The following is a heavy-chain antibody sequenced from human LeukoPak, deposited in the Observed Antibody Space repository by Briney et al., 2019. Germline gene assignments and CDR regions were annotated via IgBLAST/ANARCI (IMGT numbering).Heavy chain of an antibody. CDR2: IYYSGST. CDR3: ARIETDYDSSGYYHYYFDY. D-gene: IGHD3-22*01. V-gene: IGHV4-59*01. Sequence: SETLSLTCTVSGGSISSYYWSWVRQPPGKGLEWIGYIYYSGSTNYNPSLKSRVTISVDTSKNQFSLKLRSVTAADTAVYYCARIETDYDSSGYYHYYFDYWGQGTLVTVSS. CDR1: GGSISSYY. J-gene: IGHJ4*02.